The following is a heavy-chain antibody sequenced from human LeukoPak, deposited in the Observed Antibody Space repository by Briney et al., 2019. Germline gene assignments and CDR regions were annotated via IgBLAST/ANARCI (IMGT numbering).Heavy chain of an antibody. D-gene: IGHD2-2*01. J-gene: IGHJ4*02. CDR3: ARGHHEDGDIVVVPAALYAGYFDY. Sequence: SETLSLTCAVYGGSXXGYYWRWIRQPPXXXLEWIAEXNHXGXXXYNPSLKSRVTISVDTSKNQFSLKLSSVTAADTAVYYCARGHHEDGDIVVVPAALYAGYFDYWGQGTLVTVSS. CDR1: GGSXXGYY. CDR2: XNHXGXX. V-gene: IGHV4-34*01.